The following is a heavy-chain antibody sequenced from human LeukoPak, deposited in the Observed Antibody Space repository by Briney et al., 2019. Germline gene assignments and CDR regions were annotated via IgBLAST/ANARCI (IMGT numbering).Heavy chain of an antibody. Sequence: GGSLRLSCAASGFTFSTYAMTWARQAPGKVLEWVSGVSSSGAATYYADSVKGRFTISRDNSRSTLYLHMNSLRADDTAVYYCAKPFTQTPYAIGWYTCDSWGQGTLVTVSS. V-gene: IGHV3-23*01. J-gene: IGHJ4*02. CDR1: GFTFSTYA. CDR3: AKPFTQTPYAIGWYTCDS. D-gene: IGHD6-19*01. CDR2: VSSSGAAT.